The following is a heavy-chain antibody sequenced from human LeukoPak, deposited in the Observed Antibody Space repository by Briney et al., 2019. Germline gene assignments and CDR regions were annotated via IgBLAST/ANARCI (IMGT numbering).Heavy chain of an antibody. Sequence: GESLKIPCKGSEYSFTSYWIGWVRQMPGKGLEWMGIIYPGDSDTKYSPSFQGQVTISADKSISTAYLQWSSLKASVTAMYYCARRIGMATTPFDYWGQGTLVTVSS. V-gene: IGHV5-51*01. CDR3: ARRIGMATTPFDY. D-gene: IGHD5-24*01. J-gene: IGHJ4*02. CDR1: EYSFTSYW. CDR2: IYPGDSDT.